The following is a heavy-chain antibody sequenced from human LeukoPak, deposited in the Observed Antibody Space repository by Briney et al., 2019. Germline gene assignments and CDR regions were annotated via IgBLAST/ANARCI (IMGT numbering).Heavy chain of an antibody. Sequence: ASVKVSCKASGYTFTSYDTNWVRQATGQGLEWMGWMNPNSGNTGYAQKFQGRVTMTRNTSISTAYMELSSLRSEDTAVYYCARITPYSSGWVDYWGQGTLVTVSS. D-gene: IGHD6-19*01. CDR2: MNPNSGNT. J-gene: IGHJ4*02. CDR1: GYTFTSYD. CDR3: ARITPYSSGWVDY. V-gene: IGHV1-8*01.